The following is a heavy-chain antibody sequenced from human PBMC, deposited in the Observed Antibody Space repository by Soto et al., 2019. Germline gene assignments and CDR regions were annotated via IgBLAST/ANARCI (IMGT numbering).Heavy chain of an antibody. CDR3: ANPFPDAFDI. V-gene: IGHV3-23*01. Sequence: LXLSGAASGFTFSSYAMSCVRQAPGKGLEWVSAISGSGGSTYYADSVKGRFTISRDNSKNTLYLQRNSLRAEDTAVYYCANPFPDAFDIWGQGTMVTVSS. CDR1: GFTFSSYA. CDR2: ISGSGGST. J-gene: IGHJ3*02.